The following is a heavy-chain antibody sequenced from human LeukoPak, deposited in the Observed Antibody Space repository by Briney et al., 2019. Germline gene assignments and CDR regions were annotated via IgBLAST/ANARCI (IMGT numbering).Heavy chain of an antibody. D-gene: IGHD5-18*01. CDR1: GFTFSSYA. CDR3: VKGDSYGRNYYFDY. J-gene: IGHJ4*02. V-gene: IGHV3-23*01. CDR2: ISGSGGST. Sequence: GGSLRLSCAASGFTFSSYAMSWVRQAPGKGLEWVSAISGSGGSTYYADSVKGRFTISRDNSKNTLYLQMNSLRAEDTAVYYCVKGDSYGRNYYFDYWGQGTLVTVSS.